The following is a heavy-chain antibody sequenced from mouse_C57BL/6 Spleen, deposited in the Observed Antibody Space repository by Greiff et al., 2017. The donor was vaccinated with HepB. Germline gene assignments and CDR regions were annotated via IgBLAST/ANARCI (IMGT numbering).Heavy chain of an antibody. CDR3: ARSSYDYGRLGYFDV. V-gene: IGHV7-3*01. CDR1: GFTFTDYY. Sequence: EVKLMESGGGLVQPGGSLSLSCAASGFTFTDYYMSWVRQPPGKALEWLGFIRNKANGYTTEYSASVKGRFTISRDNSQSILYLQMNALRAEDSATYYCARSSYDYGRLGYFDVWGTGTTVTVSS. D-gene: IGHD2-4*01. J-gene: IGHJ1*03. CDR2: IRNKANGYTT.